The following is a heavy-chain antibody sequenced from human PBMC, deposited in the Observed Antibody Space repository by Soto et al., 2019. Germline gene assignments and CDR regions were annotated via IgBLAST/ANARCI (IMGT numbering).Heavy chain of an antibody. CDR3: AKGPYCGGDCYAEYFQH. V-gene: IGHV3-30*18. CDR2: ISYDGSNK. J-gene: IGHJ1*01. D-gene: IGHD2-21*02. CDR1: GFTFSSYG. Sequence: QVQLVESGGGVVQPGRSLRLSCAASGFTFSSYGMHWVRQAPGKGLEWVAVISYDGSNKYYADSVKGRFTISRDNSKNTLYLQMNSLRAEYTAVYYCAKGPYCGGDCYAEYFQHWGQGTLVTVSS.